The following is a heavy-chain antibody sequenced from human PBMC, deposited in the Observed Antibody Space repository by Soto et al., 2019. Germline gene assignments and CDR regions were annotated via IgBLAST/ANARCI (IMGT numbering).Heavy chain of an antibody. Sequence: PSETLSLTCAVYGGSFSGYYWSWFRQPPGKGLEWIGEINHSGSTNYNPSLKSRVTISVDTSKNQFSLKLSSVTAADTAVYYCARGRLWEYYGSGSYRLDVWGKGTTVTVSS. D-gene: IGHD3-10*01. J-gene: IGHJ6*04. CDR2: INHSGST. CDR3: ARGRLWEYYGSGSYRLDV. V-gene: IGHV4-34*01. CDR1: GGSFSGYY.